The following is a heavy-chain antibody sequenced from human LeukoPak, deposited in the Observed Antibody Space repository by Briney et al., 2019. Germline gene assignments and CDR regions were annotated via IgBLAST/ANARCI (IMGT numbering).Heavy chain of an antibody. Sequence: GGSLRLSCAASGFTFDDYAMHWVRQAPGKGLEWVSGISWNSGSIGYADSVKGRFTISRDNAKNSLYLQMNSLRAEDTALYYCAKGGVRGVITAFDIWGQGTMVTVSS. CDR3: AKGGVRGVITAFDI. CDR1: GFTFDDYA. D-gene: IGHD3-10*01. V-gene: IGHV3-9*01. J-gene: IGHJ3*02. CDR2: ISWNSGSI.